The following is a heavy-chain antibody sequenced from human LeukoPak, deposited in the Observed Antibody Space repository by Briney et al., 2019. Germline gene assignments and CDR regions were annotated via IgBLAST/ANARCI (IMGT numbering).Heavy chain of an antibody. D-gene: IGHD1-26*01. Sequence: GGSLRLSCAASGFTFSSYWMSWVRQAPGKGLEWVANIKQDGSEKYYVDSVKGRFTISRDNSKNTLYLQMNSLRAEDTAVYYCAKDLGASDYWGQGTLVTVSS. J-gene: IGHJ4*02. V-gene: IGHV3-7*04. CDR3: AKDLGASDY. CDR2: IKQDGSEK. CDR1: GFTFSSYW.